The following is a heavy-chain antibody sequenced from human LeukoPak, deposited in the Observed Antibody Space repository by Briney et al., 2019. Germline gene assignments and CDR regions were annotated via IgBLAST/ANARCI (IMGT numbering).Heavy chain of an antibody. V-gene: IGHV4-59*01. CDR1: RGSISNYY. Sequence: SETLSLTCSVSRGSISNYYWSWIRQPPGKGLEWIGYSYYTGSTSYNPSLKSRITISVDTSKNQISLRLNFVTTADTAVCYCATRTFSSHDGFDIWGQGAMITVSS. CDR3: ATRTFSSHDGFDI. CDR2: SYYTGST. J-gene: IGHJ3*02. D-gene: IGHD2/OR15-2a*01.